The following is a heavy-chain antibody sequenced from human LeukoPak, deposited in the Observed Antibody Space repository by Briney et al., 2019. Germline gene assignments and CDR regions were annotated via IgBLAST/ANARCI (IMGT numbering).Heavy chain of an antibody. CDR1: GGSISSYY. Sequence: LETLSLTCTASGGSISSYYWSWIRQPAGKGLEWIGRIYTSGSTNYNPSLKSRVTMSVDTSKNQFSLKLSSVTAADTAVYYCASSITIFGVVPRGFDYWGQGTLVTVSS. D-gene: IGHD3-3*01. CDR2: IYTSGST. CDR3: ASSITIFGVVPRGFDY. J-gene: IGHJ4*02. V-gene: IGHV4-4*07.